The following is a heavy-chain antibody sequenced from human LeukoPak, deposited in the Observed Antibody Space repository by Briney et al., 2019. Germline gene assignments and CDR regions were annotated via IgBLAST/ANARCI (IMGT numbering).Heavy chain of an antibody. CDR1: GGSISSSSYY. Sequence: SETLSLTCTVSGGSISSSSYYWGWLRQPPGKGLEWIGSIYYSGSTYYNPSLKSRVTISVDTSKNQFSLKLSSVTAADTAVYYCARQSSTDKDAFDIWGQGTMVTVSS. CDR2: IYYSGST. D-gene: IGHD4-17*01. CDR3: ARQSSTDKDAFDI. J-gene: IGHJ3*02. V-gene: IGHV4-39*01.